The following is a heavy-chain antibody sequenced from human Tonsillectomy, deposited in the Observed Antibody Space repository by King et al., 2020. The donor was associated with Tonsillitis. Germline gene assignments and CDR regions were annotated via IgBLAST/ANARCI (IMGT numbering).Heavy chain of an antibody. CDR1: GFAFSSYA. Sequence: VQLVESGGGLVQPGGSLRLSCAASGFAFSSYAMSWVRQAPGKGLEWVSAMSGGGGSTYYADSVKGRFTISRENTQNTLYLQMNSLRAEDTAVYFCAKTLYTSSWYFRGFDPWGQGTLVIVSS. D-gene: IGHD6-13*01. CDR3: AKTLYTSSWYFRGFDP. V-gene: IGHV3-23*04. J-gene: IGHJ5*02. CDR2: MSGGGGST.